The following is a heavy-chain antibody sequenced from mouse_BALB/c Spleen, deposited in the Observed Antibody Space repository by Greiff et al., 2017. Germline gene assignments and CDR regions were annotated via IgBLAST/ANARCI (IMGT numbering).Heavy chain of an antibody. Sequence: EVQGVESGGGLVKPGGSLKLSCAASGFTFSSYAMSWVRQSPEKRLEWVAEISSGGSYTYYPDTVTGRFTISRDNAKNTLYLEMSSLRSEDTAMYYCARDRYDYDGAYWGQGTLVTVSA. D-gene: IGHD2-4*01. CDR1: GFTFSSYA. CDR2: ISSGGSYT. J-gene: IGHJ3*01. V-gene: IGHV5-9-4*01. CDR3: ARDRYDYDGAY.